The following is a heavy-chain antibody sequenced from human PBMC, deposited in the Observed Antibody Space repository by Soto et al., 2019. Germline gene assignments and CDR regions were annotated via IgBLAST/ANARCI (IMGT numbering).Heavy chain of an antibody. CDR2: IWYDGSNK. V-gene: IGHV3-33*01. J-gene: IGHJ4*02. D-gene: IGHD5-18*01. Sequence: QVQLVESGGDVVQPGRSLRLSCAASGFTFSSYGMHWVRQAPGKGLEWVAVIWYDGSNKYYEDSVKGRFTISRDKSKNTLYLKMSRLRAEDTAVYYCARVDVYSYGFGGFDYWGQGTLVTGSS. CDR1: GFTFSSYG. CDR3: ARVDVYSYGFGGFDY.